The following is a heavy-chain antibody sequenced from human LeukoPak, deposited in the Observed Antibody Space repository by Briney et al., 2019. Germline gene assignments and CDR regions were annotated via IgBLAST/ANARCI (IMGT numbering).Heavy chain of an antibody. J-gene: IGHJ1*01. CDR2: INTISGGT. CDR3: AGGGDYYDSSAYPIEYFQH. V-gene: IGHV1-2*02. Sequence: ASVKVSCKASGYTFTDYYMHWVRQAPGQGLEWMGWINTISGGTNYAQKFQGRVTMSVDTSKNQFSLKLSSVTAADTAVYYCAGGGDYYDSSAYPIEYFQHWGQGTLVTVSS. D-gene: IGHD3-22*01. CDR1: GYTFTDYY.